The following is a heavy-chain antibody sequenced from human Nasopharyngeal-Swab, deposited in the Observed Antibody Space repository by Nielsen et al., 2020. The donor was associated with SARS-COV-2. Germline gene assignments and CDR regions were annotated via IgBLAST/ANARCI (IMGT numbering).Heavy chain of an antibody. CDR2: IDWDDDK. D-gene: IGHD6-13*01. CDR1: GFSLSTSGMC. Sequence: SGPTLVKPTQALTLTCTFSGFSLSTSGMCVSWIRQPPGKALEWHALIDWDDDKYYSTSLKTRLTISKDTSKNQVVLTMTNMDPVDTATYYCARIRRQQLANGVGWFDPWGQGTLVTVSS. V-gene: IGHV2-70*01. J-gene: IGHJ5*02. CDR3: ARIRRQQLANGVGWFDP.